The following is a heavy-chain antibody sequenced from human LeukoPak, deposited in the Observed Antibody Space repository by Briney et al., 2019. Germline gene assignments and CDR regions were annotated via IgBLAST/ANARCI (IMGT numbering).Heavy chain of an antibody. CDR1: GFTFSSYG. CDR2: IRYDGSNK. Sequence: GGSLRLSCAASGFTFSSYGMHWVRQAPGKGLEWVAFIRYDGSNKYYADSVKGRFTISRDNSKNTLYLQMNSLRAEDTAVYYCAKDFGRGWYYFDYWGQGTLVTVSS. CDR3: AKDFGRGWYYFDY. V-gene: IGHV3-30*02. J-gene: IGHJ4*02. D-gene: IGHD6-19*01.